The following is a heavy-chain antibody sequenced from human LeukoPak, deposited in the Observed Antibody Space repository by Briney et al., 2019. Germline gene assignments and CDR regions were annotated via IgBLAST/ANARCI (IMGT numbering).Heavy chain of an antibody. CDR1: GGSISSYY. D-gene: IGHD3-16*01. CDR3: AREFLLGEYFDY. J-gene: IGHJ4*02. V-gene: IGHV4-4*07. Sequence: SETLSLTCTVSGGSISSYYWNWIRQPAGKGLEWIGRVYISGSTNYNPSLKSRVTMSVDTSKNQFSLKLSSVTAADTAVYYCAREFLLGEYFDYWGQGTLVTVSS. CDR2: VYISGST.